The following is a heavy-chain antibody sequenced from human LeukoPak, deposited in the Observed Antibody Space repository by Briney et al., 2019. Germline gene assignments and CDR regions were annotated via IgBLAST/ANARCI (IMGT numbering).Heavy chain of an antibody. V-gene: IGHV3-53*01. CDR2: IYSGGNT. CDR3: AKEGTTHYDSSGYGDY. D-gene: IGHD3-22*01. J-gene: IGHJ4*02. CDR1: GFTVSSNY. Sequence: GGSLRLSCAASGFTVSSNYMSWVRQAPGKGLEWVSVIYSGGNTYYADSVEGRFTISRDNSKNTLYLQMDSLRAEDTAVYYCAKEGTTHYDSSGYGDYWGQGTLVTVSS.